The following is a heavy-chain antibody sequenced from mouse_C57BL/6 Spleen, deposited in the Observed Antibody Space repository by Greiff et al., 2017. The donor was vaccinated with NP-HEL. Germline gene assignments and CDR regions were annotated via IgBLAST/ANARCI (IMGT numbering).Heavy chain of an antibody. CDR2: IDPETGGT. Sequence: VQLQQSGAELVRPGASVTLSCKASGYTFTDYEMHWVKQTPVHGLEWIGAIDPETGGTAYNQKFKGKAILTADKSSSTAYMERRSLTSEDSAVYYCTRGDYDHARMFAYWGQGSLVTVSA. V-gene: IGHV1-15*01. CDR1: GYTFTDYE. J-gene: IGHJ3*01. CDR3: TRGDYDHARMFAY. D-gene: IGHD2-4*01.